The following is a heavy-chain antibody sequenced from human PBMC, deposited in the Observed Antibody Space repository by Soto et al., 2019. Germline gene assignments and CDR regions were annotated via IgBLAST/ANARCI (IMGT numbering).Heavy chain of an antibody. Sequence: GGSLRLSCAASGFTFNSYSMNWVRQAPGKGLEWVSSISSSSNYIYYADSMKGRFTISRDNAKNSLYLQMNSLRAGDTGVYYCARDLVGATIWGQGTLVTVSS. CDR2: ISSSSNYI. D-gene: IGHD1-26*01. V-gene: IGHV3-21*01. CDR3: ARDLVGATI. J-gene: IGHJ4*02. CDR1: GFTFNSYS.